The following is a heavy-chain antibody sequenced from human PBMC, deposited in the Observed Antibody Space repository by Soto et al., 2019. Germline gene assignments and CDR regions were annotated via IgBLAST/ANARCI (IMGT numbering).Heavy chain of an antibody. J-gene: IGHJ4*02. D-gene: IGHD3-10*01. CDR1: GGSISSYY. CDR2: IYYSGRT. CDR3: ARHNYGSGSTYFDY. V-gene: IGHV4-59*08. Sequence: PSETLSLTCTVSGGSISSYYWSWIRQPPGKGLEWIGYIYYSGRTNYNTSLKSRVTISVDTSKNQFSLKLNSMTAADTAVYYCARHNYGSGSTYFDYWGQGTLVTVS.